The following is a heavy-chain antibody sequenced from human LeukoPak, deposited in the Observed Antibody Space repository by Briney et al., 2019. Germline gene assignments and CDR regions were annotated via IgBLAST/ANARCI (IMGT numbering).Heavy chain of an antibody. V-gene: IGHV1-2*06. CDR1: GYTLTDCY. D-gene: IGHD1/OR15-1a*01. CDR2: INPNSGGT. CDR3: ARGVRTPHFDY. Sequence: ASVKVSCTASGYTLTDCYMHWVRQAPGQGLEWMGRINPNSGGTNYAQKFQGRVTMTRDTSISTVYMELSRLRSDDTAVYYCARGVRTPHFDYWGQGTLVTVSS. J-gene: IGHJ4*02.